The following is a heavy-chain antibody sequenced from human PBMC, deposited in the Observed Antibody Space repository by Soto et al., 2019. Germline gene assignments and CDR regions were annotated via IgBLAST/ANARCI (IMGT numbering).Heavy chain of an antibody. D-gene: IGHD6-19*01. Sequence: SETLSLTCTVSGGSISSSSYYWGWIRQPPGKGLEWIGSIYYSGSTYYNPSLKSRVTISVDTSKNQFSLKLSSVTAADTAVYYCARDRRYSSGWRENWFDPWGQGTLVTFSS. J-gene: IGHJ5*02. CDR2: IYYSGST. V-gene: IGHV4-39*02. CDR3: ARDRRYSSGWRENWFDP. CDR1: GGSISSSSYY.